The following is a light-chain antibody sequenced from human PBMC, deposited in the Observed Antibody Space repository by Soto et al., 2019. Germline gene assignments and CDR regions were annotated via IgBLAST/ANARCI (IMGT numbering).Light chain of an antibody. CDR2: DVS. J-gene: IGLJ1*01. V-gene: IGLV2-14*03. Sequence: QSALTQPASVSGSPGQSITISCTGTSSDVGGYNYVSWYQHHPGKAPKLMIFDVSNRPSGVSNRFSGSKSGNTASLTISGLQPEDESFYYCSSSTTINPRQIVFG. CDR1: SSDVGGYNY. CDR3: SSSTTINPRQIV.